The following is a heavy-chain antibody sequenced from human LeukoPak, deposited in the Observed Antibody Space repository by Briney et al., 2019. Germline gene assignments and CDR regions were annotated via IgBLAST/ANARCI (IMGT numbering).Heavy chain of an antibody. CDR3: ASLGGAYNSGWHY. CDR2: IYNSGYT. Sequence: PSETLSLTCTVSGGSISGYYWSWIRQPPGKGLEWIGYIYNSGYTNYNPSLKSRVTISVDTSKNQFSLMLISVPAADTAVYYWASLGGAYNSGWHYWGQGTLVTVSS. J-gene: IGHJ4*02. D-gene: IGHD6-25*01. V-gene: IGHV4-59*08. CDR1: GGSISGYY.